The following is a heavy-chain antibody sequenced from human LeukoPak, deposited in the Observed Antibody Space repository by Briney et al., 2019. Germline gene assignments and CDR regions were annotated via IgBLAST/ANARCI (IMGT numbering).Heavy chain of an antibody. D-gene: IGHD6-13*01. Sequence: GGSLRLSCAGSGFSFSSYWMSWVRQAPGKGLEWVANIKQDGSENYYVDSVKGRFTISRDNTKNSLYLQMNSLRAEDTAVYYCARVASESPGISWYRAFDIWGQGTMVTVSS. CDR1: GFSFSSYW. J-gene: IGHJ3*02. CDR2: IKQDGSEN. CDR3: ARVASESPGISWYRAFDI. V-gene: IGHV3-7*01.